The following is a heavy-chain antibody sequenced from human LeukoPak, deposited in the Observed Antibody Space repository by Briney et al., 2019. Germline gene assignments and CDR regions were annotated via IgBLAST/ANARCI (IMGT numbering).Heavy chain of an antibody. Sequence: HPGGSLRLSCAASGFTFSSYGMRWVRQAPGKGLEWVAVIWYDGSNKYYADSVKGRFTISRDNSKNTLYLQMNSLRAEDTAVYYCAKVKWVAGGAFDIWGQGTMVTVSS. CDR3: AKVKWVAGGAFDI. D-gene: IGHD6-19*01. V-gene: IGHV3-33*06. J-gene: IGHJ3*02. CDR2: IWYDGSNK. CDR1: GFTFSSYG.